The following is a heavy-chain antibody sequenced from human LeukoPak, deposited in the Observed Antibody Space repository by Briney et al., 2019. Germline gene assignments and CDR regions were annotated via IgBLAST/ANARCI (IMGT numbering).Heavy chain of an antibody. V-gene: IGHV4-59*01. CDR3: ARYRVQLWNFDY. D-gene: IGHD5-18*01. CDR2: IYYSGST. Sequence: SETLSLTCTVSGGSTSSYYWSWIRQPPGKGLEWIGYIYYSGSTNYNPSLKSRVTISVDTSKNQFSLKLSSVTAADTAVYYCARYRVQLWNFDYWGQGTLVTVSS. CDR1: GGSTSSYY. J-gene: IGHJ4*02.